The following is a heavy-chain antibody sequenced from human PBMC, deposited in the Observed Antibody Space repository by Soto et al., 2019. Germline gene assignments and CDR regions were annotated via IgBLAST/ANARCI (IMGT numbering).Heavy chain of an antibody. J-gene: IGHJ6*03. CDR1: GYTFTSYD. CDR3: ARGPDGSYYYYYYMDV. CDR2: KNPNSGNT. V-gene: IGHV1-8*01. D-gene: IGHD5-12*01. Sequence: QVQLVQSGAEVKKPGASVKVSCKASGYTFTSYDINWVRQATGQGLEWMGWKNPNSGNTGYAQKFQGRVTMTRNTSISTAYMELSSLRSEDTAVYYCARGPDGSYYYYYYMDVWGKGTTVTVSS.